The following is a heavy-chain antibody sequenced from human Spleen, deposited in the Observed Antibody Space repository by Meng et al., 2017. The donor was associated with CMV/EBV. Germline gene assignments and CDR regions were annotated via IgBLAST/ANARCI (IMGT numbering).Heavy chain of an antibody. CDR3: ARALYGTGWFDP. D-gene: IGHD3/OR15-3a*01. CDR2: INHSGST. CDR1: GGSFSGYY. J-gene: IGHJ5*02. Sequence: QVQLQQWGAGLLKPSETLSLTCAVYGGSFSGYYWSWIRQPPGKGLEWIGEINHSGSTNYNPSLKSRVTISVDTSKNQFSLKLSSVTAADTAVYYCARALYGTGWFDPWGQGTLVTVSS. V-gene: IGHV4-34*01.